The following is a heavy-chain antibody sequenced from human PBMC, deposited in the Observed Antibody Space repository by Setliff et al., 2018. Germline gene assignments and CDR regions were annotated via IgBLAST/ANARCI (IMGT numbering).Heavy chain of an antibody. CDR1: GVSTRSYW. D-gene: IGHD3-22*01. V-gene: IGHV4-59*01. CDR2: IYYSGST. J-gene: IGHJ3*02. Sequence: SETLSLTCSVSGVSTRSYWWSWIRQPPGKELEWIGYIYYSGSTNYNPSLKSRVTISIDTSKNQFSLYLTSVTAADTAVYYRARWHYYDNGATYAFDIWGQGTLVTVSS. CDR3: ARWHYYDNGATYAFDI.